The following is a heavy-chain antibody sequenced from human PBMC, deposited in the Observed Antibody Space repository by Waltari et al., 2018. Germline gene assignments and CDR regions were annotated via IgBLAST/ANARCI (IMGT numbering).Heavy chain of an antibody. D-gene: IGHD5-12*01. V-gene: IGHV1-8*02. CDR3: ARGRDVYAGFDYNWFDP. J-gene: IGHJ5*02. Sequence: QVQLLQSGAEVKKPGASVKVSCQASGYTFTTYEINWVRQASGQGLEWMGWMTPNTGAPGFAQRFQGSVTMTMDTSFNTAYMELSTLPSEDTALYYCARGRDVYAGFDYNWFDPWGPGTLVTVSS. CDR1: GYTFTTYE. CDR2: MTPNTGAP.